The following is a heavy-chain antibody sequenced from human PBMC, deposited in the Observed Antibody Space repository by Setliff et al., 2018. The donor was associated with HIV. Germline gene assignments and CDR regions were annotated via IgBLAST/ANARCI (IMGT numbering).Heavy chain of an antibody. CDR3: ARNGPTKIPYDF. Sequence: SETLSLTCTVSGGFISNFYWSWIRQTPGKGLEWIGHIYNSGATNYNPSLKSRVTISLATSKNQFSLNLRSVTATDTAVYYRARNGPTKIPYDFWGRGTLVTVS. D-gene: IGHD2-8*01. V-gene: IGHV4-59*12. J-gene: IGHJ2*01. CDR2: IYNSGAT. CDR1: GGFISNFY.